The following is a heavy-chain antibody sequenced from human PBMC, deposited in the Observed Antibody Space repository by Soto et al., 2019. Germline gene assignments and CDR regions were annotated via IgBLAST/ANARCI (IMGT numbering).Heavy chain of an antibody. V-gene: IGHV1-2*04. CDR3: ARRAVPHYYYGMDV. CDR1: GYTFTGYY. CDR2: INPNSGGT. D-gene: IGHD6-19*01. J-gene: IGHJ6*02. Sequence: QVQLVQSGAEVKKPGASVKVSCKASGYTFTGYYMHWVRQAPGQGLEWMGWINPNSGGTNYAQKFQGWVTMTRDTSISTANMELSRLRSDDTAVYYCARRAVPHYYYGMDVWGQGTTVTVSS.